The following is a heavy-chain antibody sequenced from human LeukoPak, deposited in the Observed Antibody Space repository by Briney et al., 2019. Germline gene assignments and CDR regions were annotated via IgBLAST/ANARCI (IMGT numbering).Heavy chain of an antibody. Sequence: GGSLRLSCAASGFTFSSYGMHWVRQAPGKGLEWVAVISYDGSNKYYADSVKGRFTISRDNSKNTLYLQMNSLRAEDTAVYYCAKQDNDYGDYETIDYWGQGTLVTVSS. CDR1: GFTFSSYG. CDR2: ISYDGSNK. V-gene: IGHV3-30*18. D-gene: IGHD4-17*01. J-gene: IGHJ4*02. CDR3: AKQDNDYGDYETIDY.